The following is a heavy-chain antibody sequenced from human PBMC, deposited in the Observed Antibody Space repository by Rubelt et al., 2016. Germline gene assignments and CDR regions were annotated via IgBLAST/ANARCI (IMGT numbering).Heavy chain of an antibody. CDR3: AKDRGGGSYSFDY. CDR1: TFSSYG. CDR2: IWYDGSNK. D-gene: IGHD2-15*01. Sequence: TFSSYGMHWVRQAPGKGLEWVAVIWYDGSNKYYADSVKGRFTISRDNSKNTLYLQMNSLRAEDTAVYYCAKDRGGGSYSFDYWGQGTLVTVSS. V-gene: IGHV3-33*06. J-gene: IGHJ4*02.